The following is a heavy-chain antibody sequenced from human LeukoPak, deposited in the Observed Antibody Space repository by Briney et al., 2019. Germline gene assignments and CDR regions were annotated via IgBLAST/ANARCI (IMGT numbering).Heavy chain of an antibody. J-gene: IGHJ4*02. CDR2: ISSSGSTI. CDR1: GSMFRNYW. D-gene: IGHD3-3*01. Sequence: GGSLRLSCVVSGSMFRNYWMSWLRQAPGKGLEWVSYISSSGSTIYYADSVKGRFTISRDNAKNSLYLQMNSLRAEDTAVYYCARVEGLRTYDFWSGYRIYYFDYWGQGTLVTVSS. CDR3: ARVEGLRTYDFWSGYRIYYFDY. V-gene: IGHV3-11*01.